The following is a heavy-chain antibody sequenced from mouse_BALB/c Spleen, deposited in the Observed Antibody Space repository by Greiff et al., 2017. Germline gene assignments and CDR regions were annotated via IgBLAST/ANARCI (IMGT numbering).Heavy chain of an antibody. CDR3: SRMITTWFAY. V-gene: IGHV1-69*02. D-gene: IGHD2-4*01. J-gene: IGHJ3*01. CDR2: IDPSDSYT. Sequence: QVQLQQPGAELVKPGASVKLSCKASGYTFTSYWMHWVKQRPGQGLEWIGEIDPSDSYTNYNQKFKGKATLTVDKSSSTAYMQLSSLTSEDSAVYYCSRMITTWFAYWGQGTLVTVSA. CDR1: GYTFTSYW.